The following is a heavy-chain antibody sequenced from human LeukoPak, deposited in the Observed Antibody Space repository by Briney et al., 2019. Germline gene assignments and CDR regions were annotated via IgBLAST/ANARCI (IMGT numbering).Heavy chain of an antibody. CDR1: GLTFSSYS. V-gene: IGHV3-21*01. J-gene: IGHJ4*02. CDR3: ASNRGDYYDNSGYHSFDH. D-gene: IGHD3-22*01. CDR2: ISTSSSYI. Sequence: GGSLKLPCAASGLTFSSYSMNWVGLAPGKGLEGVSSISTSSSYIYYSDSLKGRLTFSRDNAKNSLYLQMNSLRAEDTAVYYCASNRGDYYDNSGYHSFDHWGQGTLVTVSS.